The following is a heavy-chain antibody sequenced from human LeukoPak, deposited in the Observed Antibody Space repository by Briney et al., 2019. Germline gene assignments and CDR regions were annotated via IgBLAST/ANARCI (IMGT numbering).Heavy chain of an antibody. D-gene: IGHD3-10*01. CDR3: VRDNARGRLAV. J-gene: IGHJ6*02. CDR2: IYSDGSRT. Sequence: GGSLRLSCAASGFTFTTHGFHWVRQAPGKGLEWVALIYSDGSRTYYADSVKGRFTVSRDDSKNTLFLQMDSLRPDDTAVYYCVRDNARGRLAVWGQGTTVTVSS. CDR1: GFTFTTHG. V-gene: IGHV3-33*01.